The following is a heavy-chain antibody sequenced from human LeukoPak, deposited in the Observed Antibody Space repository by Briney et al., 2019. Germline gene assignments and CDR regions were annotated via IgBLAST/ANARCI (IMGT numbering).Heavy chain of an antibody. CDR3: ATDLWATINFDY. CDR1: GYTLTELS. V-gene: IGHV1-24*01. D-gene: IGHD4-4*01. Sequence: GAPVKVSCKVSGYTLTELSMHWVRQAPGKGLEWMGGFDPEDGETIYAQKFQGRVTMTEDTSTDTAYMELSSLRSEDTAVYYCATDLWATINFDYWGQGTLVTVSS. J-gene: IGHJ4*02. CDR2: FDPEDGET.